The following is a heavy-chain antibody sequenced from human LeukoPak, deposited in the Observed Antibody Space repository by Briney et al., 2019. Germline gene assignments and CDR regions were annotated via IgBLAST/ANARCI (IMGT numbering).Heavy chain of an antibody. CDR3: TRVSLNAYSGVFYFDY. J-gene: IGHJ4*02. CDR2: IYYSGST. D-gene: IGHD4-11*01. CDR1: AGSISSYY. Sequence: PSETLSLTCTVSAGSISSYYWSWIRQPPGKGLEWIGYIYYSGSTNYNPSLKSRVTISVDTSKNQFSLKLSSVTAADTAVYYCTRVSLNAYSGVFYFDYWGPGTLVTVSS. V-gene: IGHV4-59*08.